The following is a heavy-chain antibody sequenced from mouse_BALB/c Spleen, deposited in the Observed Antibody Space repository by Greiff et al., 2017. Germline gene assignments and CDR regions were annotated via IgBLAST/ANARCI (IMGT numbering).Heavy chain of an antibody. D-gene: IGHD2-1*01. CDR1: GFTFSSYA. CDR2: ISSGGSYT. V-gene: IGHV5-9-3*01. Sequence: EVHLVESGGGLVKPGGSLKLSCAASGFTFSSYAMSWVRQTPEKRLEWVATISSGGSYTYYPDSVKGRFTISRDNAKNTLYLQMSSLRSEDTAMYYCASSYGNYFDYWGQGTTLTVSS. CDR3: ASSYGNYFDY. J-gene: IGHJ2*01.